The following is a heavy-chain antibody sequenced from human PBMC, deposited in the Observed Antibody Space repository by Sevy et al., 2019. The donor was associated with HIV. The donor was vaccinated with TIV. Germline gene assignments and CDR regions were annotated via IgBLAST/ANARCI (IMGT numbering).Heavy chain of an antibody. Sequence: GGSLRLSCAASGFSFSNAWMSWVRQAPGKGLEWVGRIKSKTKGATRDFAAPVKGRLLISRADSKNTVYLQMNSMKTEDTAVYYGTAGVGASDFDYWGQGTLVTVSS. CDR1: GFSFSNAW. V-gene: IGHV3-15*01. D-gene: IGHD1-26*01. J-gene: IGHJ4*02. CDR3: TAGVGASDFDY. CDR2: IKSKTKGATR.